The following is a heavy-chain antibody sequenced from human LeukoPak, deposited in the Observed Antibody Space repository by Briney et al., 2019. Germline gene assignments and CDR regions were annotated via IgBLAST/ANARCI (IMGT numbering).Heavy chain of an antibody. CDR3: ARDDGDYYDSRKPLDY. CDR1: GFTFDDYG. CDR2: INWNGGST. Sequence: GGSLRLSCAASGFTFDDYGMSWVRQAPGKGLEWVSGINWNGGSTGYADSVKGRFTTSRDNAKNSLYLQMNSLRAEDTALYYCARDDGDYYDSRKPLDYWGQGTLVTVSS. D-gene: IGHD3-22*01. V-gene: IGHV3-20*04. J-gene: IGHJ4*02.